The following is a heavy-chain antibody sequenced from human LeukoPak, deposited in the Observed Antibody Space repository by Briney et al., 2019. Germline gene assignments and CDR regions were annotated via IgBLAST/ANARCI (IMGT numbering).Heavy chain of an antibody. V-gene: IGHV3-30*02. Sequence: GGTLRLSCAASGFTFSSYGMHWVRQAPGKGLEWVAFIRYDGSNKYYADSVKGRFTISRDNSKNTLYLQMNSLRAEDTAVYYCAKDHGSYGYFDYWGQGTLVTVSS. J-gene: IGHJ4*02. CDR3: AKDHGSYGYFDY. CDR1: GFTFSSYG. D-gene: IGHD1-26*01. CDR2: IRYDGSNK.